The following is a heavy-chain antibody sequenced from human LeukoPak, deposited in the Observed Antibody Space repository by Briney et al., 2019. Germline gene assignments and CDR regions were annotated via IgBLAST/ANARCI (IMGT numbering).Heavy chain of an antibody. CDR3: AKTNDYAGSSGWCNWFAR. J-gene: IGHJ5*02. CDR1: GFTFSSYS. Sequence: GGSLRLSCAATGFTFSSYSMGWVRQAPGKGLEGVSAIDKNGVTTYYADSVRGRFTISRDNSKNTLYLQMNSLRAEDTAVYYCAKTNDYAGSSGWCNWFARWDRGTLVTVSS. V-gene: IGHV3-23*01. CDR2: IDKNGVTT. D-gene: IGHD6-19*01.